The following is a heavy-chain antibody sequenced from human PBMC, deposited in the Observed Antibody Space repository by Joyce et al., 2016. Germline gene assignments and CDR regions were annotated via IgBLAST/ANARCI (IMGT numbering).Heavy chain of an antibody. CDR2: IRGSGGRL. V-gene: IGHV3-23*01. J-gene: IGHJ4*02. Sequence: EVQLLESGGGLVQPGGSLGLSCAASGFTFSSYAMSWVRQAPGKGLEWVSGIRGSGGRLYYANSVKGRFTISRDNSKNTLYLQMNSLRVEDTALYYCATFYGDYVNFWGQGTLVTVSS. CDR3: ATFYGDYVNF. D-gene: IGHD4-17*01. CDR1: GFTFSSYA.